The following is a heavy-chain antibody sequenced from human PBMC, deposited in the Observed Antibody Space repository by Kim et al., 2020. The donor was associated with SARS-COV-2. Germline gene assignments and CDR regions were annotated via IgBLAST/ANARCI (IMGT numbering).Heavy chain of an antibody. J-gene: IGHJ4*02. CDR3: ARDTEDCSSSSCYVDY. CDR1: GFTFSSYG. Sequence: GGSLRLSCAASGFTFSSYGMHWVRQAPGKGLDWVSFISYDGSNKYYADSVKGRFTISRDNSKNTLYLQMNSLRAEDTAVYYCARDTEDCSSSSCYVDYWGQGTLVTVSS. CDR2: ISYDGSNK. D-gene: IGHD2-2*01. V-gene: IGHV3-33*05.